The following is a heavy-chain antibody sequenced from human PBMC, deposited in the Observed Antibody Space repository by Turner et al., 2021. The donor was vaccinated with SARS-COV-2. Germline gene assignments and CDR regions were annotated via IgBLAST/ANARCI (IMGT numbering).Heavy chain of an antibody. J-gene: IGHJ4*02. CDR3: ARNRVDCGGDCYSFDY. CDR1: GFTFSSYG. Sequence: QVQLVESGGGVVQPGRSLGPSWAASGFTFSSYGMHWSRQAPGKGLEWVAIIWYDGSNKYYADSVKGRFTISRDNSKNTLYLQMNSLRAEDTAVYYCARNRVDCGGDCYSFDYWGQGTLVTVSS. D-gene: IGHD2-21*01. CDR2: IWYDGSNK. V-gene: IGHV3-33*01.